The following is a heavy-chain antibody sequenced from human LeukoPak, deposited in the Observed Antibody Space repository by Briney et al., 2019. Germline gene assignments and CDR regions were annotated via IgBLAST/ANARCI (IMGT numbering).Heavy chain of an antibody. V-gene: IGHV4-39*02. Sequence: PSETLSLTCSVSSGSVRSNYYSWAWIRQAPGKGLEWVGGLDDSGNTYYNPSLKSRLTMSVDTSKNHFSLNLKSVAAADTSVYYCERRLRIGAAEWFDPWGQGIMVTVSS. D-gene: IGHD2-15*01. CDR3: ERRLRIGAAEWFDP. J-gene: IGHJ5*02. CDR1: SGSVRSNYYS. CDR2: LDDSGNT.